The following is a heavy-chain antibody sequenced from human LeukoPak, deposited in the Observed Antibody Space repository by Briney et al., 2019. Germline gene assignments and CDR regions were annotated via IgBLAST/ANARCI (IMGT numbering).Heavy chain of an antibody. V-gene: IGHV5-51*01. D-gene: IGHD3-10*01. J-gene: IGHJ4*02. CDR1: GYSFTNYW. Sequence: ESLKISCYGSGYSFTNYWIGRGRPMSGKGLGRKGINNPGDSDTRYNPSFQGQVTISADKSISTAYLQWSSLEASDTAMYYCARPRGSGSYYNRPFDYWGQGTLVTVSS. CDR3: ARPRGSGSYYNRPFDY. CDR2: NNPGDSDT.